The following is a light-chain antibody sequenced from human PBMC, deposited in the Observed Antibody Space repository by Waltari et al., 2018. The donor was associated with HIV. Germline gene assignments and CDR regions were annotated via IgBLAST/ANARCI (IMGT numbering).Light chain of an antibody. CDR3: SSYTSNITRV. CDR2: DGS. J-gene: IGLJ3*02. Sequence: QSALTQPASVSGSPGQSITISCTGTSSDVGGYNYVSWYQQHPGQAPKLMIYDGSNRPSGVSNRFSGSKSGNTAYLTISGLQAEDEADYYCSSYTSNITRVFGGGTKLTVL. CDR1: SSDVGGYNY. V-gene: IGLV2-14*03.